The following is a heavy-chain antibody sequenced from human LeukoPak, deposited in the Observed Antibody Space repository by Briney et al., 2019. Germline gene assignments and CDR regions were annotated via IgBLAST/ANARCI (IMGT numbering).Heavy chain of an antibody. Sequence: ASVKVSCKASGYTFTGYYMHWVRQAPGQGLEWMGWINPNSGGTNYAQKFQGRVTMTRDTSISTAYMELSRLRSDDTAVYYCARDPDGLRWFDPWAQGTLVTVSS. D-gene: IGHD3/OR15-3a*01. CDR1: GYTFTGYY. J-gene: IGHJ5*02. CDR2: INPNSGGT. V-gene: IGHV1-2*02. CDR3: ARDPDGLRWFDP.